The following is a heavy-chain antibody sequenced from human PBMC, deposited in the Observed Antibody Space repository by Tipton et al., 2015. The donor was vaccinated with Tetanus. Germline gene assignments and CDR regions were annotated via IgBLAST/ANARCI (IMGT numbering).Heavy chain of an antibody. CDR2: VGASGDST. J-gene: IGHJ6*02. CDR3: ARDSDDSSGYYYYYYGMDV. V-gene: IGHV3-23*01. D-gene: IGHD3-22*01. Sequence: SLRLSCAASGFTITSFAMSWVRQAPGKGLEWVSSVGASGDSTYHADSVKGRFTISRDNSKNTLYLQMNSLRAEDTAVYYCARDSDDSSGYYYYYYGMDVWGQGTTVTVSS. CDR1: GFTITSFA.